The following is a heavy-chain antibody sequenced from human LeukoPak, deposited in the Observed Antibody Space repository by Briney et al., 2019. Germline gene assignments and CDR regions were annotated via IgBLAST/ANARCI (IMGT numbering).Heavy chain of an antibody. CDR3: ARARGVLRYFDWFYGMDV. Sequence: PGGSLRLSCVASGFTFGKYWMSWVRQAPGKGLEWVANIKLDGSEKNYVDSVKGRFTISRDNSKNTLYLQMNSLRAEDTAVYYCARARGVLRYFDWFYGMDVWGQGTTVTVSS. CDR1: GFTFGKYW. CDR2: IKLDGSEK. J-gene: IGHJ6*02. D-gene: IGHD3-9*01. V-gene: IGHV3-7*01.